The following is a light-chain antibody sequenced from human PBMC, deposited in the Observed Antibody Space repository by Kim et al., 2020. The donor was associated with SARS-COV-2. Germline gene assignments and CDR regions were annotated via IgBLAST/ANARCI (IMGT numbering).Light chain of an antibody. V-gene: IGLV2-14*03. Sequence: QSALTQPASVSGSPGQSITVSCTGGSSDVGAYNYVSWYQQHPGKAPKLMITDVSNRPSGISNRFSGSKSGNTASLTICGLRAEDEADYYCTSYTRSGTLVFGGGTKLTVL. CDR1: SSDVGAYNY. CDR2: DVS. CDR3: TSYTRSGTLV. J-gene: IGLJ2*01.